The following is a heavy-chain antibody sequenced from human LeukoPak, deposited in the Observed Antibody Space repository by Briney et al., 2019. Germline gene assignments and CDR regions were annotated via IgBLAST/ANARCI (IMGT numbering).Heavy chain of an antibody. CDR1: GGSISSGDYY. Sequence: SETLSLTCTVSGGSISSGDYYWSWIRQPPGKGLEWIGYIYYSGSTNYNPSLKSRVTISVDTSKNQFSLKLSSVTAADTAVYYCATTTPDSGDIVVVFTEYFQHWGQGTLATVSS. CDR3: ATTTPDSGDIVVVFTEYFQH. J-gene: IGHJ1*01. V-gene: IGHV4-30-4*01. D-gene: IGHD2-2*01. CDR2: IYYSGST.